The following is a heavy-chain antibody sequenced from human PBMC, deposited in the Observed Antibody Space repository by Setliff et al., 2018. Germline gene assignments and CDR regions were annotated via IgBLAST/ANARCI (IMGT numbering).Heavy chain of an antibody. D-gene: IGHD3-3*01. J-gene: IGHJ5*02. CDR1: GFTFSAYA. Sequence: HPGGSLRLSCAASGFTFSAYAMTWVRQAPGKGLVWVSRINGDGTITNYADSVKGRFTTSRDNAKNSLYLQMNSLRAEDTAVYYCTRDVYDFRTGEADPWGQGARVTVSS. CDR2: INGDGTIT. V-gene: IGHV3-74*01. CDR3: TRDVYDFRTGEADP.